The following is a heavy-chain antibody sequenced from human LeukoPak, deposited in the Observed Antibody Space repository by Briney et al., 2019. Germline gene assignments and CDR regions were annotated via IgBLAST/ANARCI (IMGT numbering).Heavy chain of an antibody. CDR3: ATEYSSSSRGWYWFDP. CDR2: IYPSGST. D-gene: IGHD6-6*01. CDR1: GGSISSYY. Sequence: SETLSLTCTVSGGSISSYYWSWIRQPAGKGLEWIGRIYPSGSTNYNHSLKSRVTMSVDTSKNQFALKLSSVTAADTAVYYCATEYSSSSRGWYWFDPWGQGTLVTVSS. V-gene: IGHV4-4*07. J-gene: IGHJ5*02.